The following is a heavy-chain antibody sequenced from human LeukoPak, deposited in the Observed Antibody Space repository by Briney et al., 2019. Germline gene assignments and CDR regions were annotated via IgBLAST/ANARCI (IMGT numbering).Heavy chain of an antibody. J-gene: IGHJ4*02. CDR1: GYTLTELS. CDR2: FDPEDGET. CDR3: ATGSYYNPLDY. Sequence: ASVKVSCKVSGYTLTELSMHWVRQAPGKGLEWMGGFDPEDGETIYAQKFQGRVTMTTDTSTSTAYMELRSLRSDDTAVYYCATGSYYNPLDYWGQGTLVTVSS. D-gene: IGHD3-10*01. V-gene: IGHV1-24*01.